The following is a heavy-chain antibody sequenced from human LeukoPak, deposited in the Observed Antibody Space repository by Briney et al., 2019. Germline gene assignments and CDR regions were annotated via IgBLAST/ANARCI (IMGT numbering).Heavy chain of an antibody. CDR2: ISQSGST. D-gene: IGHD1-7*01. CDR1: GHSISSGYY. CDR3: ARGSITGTTEIFY. V-gene: IGHV4-38-2*02. J-gene: IGHJ4*02. Sequence: SETLSLTCSVSGHSISSGYYWGWVRQPPGKGLEWIGSISQSGSTYYSPSLRSRVTISVDTSRNQISLKLGFVTAADTAVYYCARGSITGTTEIFYWGQGTLVTVSS.